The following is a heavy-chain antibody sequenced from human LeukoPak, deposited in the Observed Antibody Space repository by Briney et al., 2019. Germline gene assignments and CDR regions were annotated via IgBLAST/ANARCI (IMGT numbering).Heavy chain of an antibody. D-gene: IGHD3-3*01. CDR1: GFTFSSYA. CDR3: VYSTAVVPARRGGAYYDFWSGYWGYYFDY. CDR2: ISGSGGST. Sequence: QAGGSLRLSCAASGFTFSSYAMSWVRQAPGKGLEWVSAISGSGGSTYYADSVKGRFTISRDHSKNTLYLQMNSLRAEDTAVYYCVYSTAVVPARRGGAYYDFWSGYWGYYFDYWGQGTLVTVSS. J-gene: IGHJ4*02. V-gene: IGHV3-23*01.